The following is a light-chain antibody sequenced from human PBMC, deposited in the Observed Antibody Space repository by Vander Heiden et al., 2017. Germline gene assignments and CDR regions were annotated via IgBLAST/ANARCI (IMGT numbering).Light chain of an antibody. Sequence: QSALTQPASESGSPGQSITISCTGTSSDIGAYYYVSWYQQEPGKAPKLMIYDVTNRPSGVSDRFSGSKSGDVASLTISGLQAEDEAHYYCSSYTRSYSVVFGGGTKLTVL. CDR1: SSDIGAYYY. J-gene: IGLJ2*01. CDR2: DVT. V-gene: IGLV2-14*03. CDR3: SSYTRSYSVV.